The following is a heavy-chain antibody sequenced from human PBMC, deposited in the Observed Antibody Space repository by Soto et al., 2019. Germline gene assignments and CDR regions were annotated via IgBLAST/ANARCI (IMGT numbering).Heavy chain of an antibody. CDR3: AKDFSSSCSWYYFDY. V-gene: IGHV3-23*01. D-gene: IGHD6-13*01. CDR2: ISGSGGST. Sequence: GGSLRLSCAASGFTFSSYAMSWVRQAPGKGLEWVSAISGSGGSTYYADSVKGRFTISRDNSKHTLYLPMNSLRSEDTAVYYCAKDFSSSCSWYYFDYWGQGTLVTVSS. CDR1: GFTFSSYA. J-gene: IGHJ4*02.